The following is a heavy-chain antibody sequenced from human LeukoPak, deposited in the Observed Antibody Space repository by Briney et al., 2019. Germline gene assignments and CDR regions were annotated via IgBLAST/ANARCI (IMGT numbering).Heavy chain of an antibody. CDR2: FDPEDGET. J-gene: IGHJ4*02. V-gene: IGHV1-24*01. CDR3: ATEMYYYDSSGYLY. D-gene: IGHD3-22*01. CDR1: GYTLTELS. Sequence: GASVKVSCKVSGYTLTELSMHWVRQAPGKGLEWMGGFDPEDGETIYAQKFQGRVTMTEDTSTDTAYMELSSLRSEDTAVYYCATEMYYYDSSGYLYWGQGTLVTVSS.